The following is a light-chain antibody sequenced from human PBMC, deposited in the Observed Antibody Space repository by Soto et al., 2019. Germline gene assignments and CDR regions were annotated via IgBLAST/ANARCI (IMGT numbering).Light chain of an antibody. CDR2: AAS. V-gene: IGKV1-39*01. CDR1: QSISNH. CDR3: QHYNSYSEA. J-gene: IGKJ1*01. Sequence: DIQMTQSPSSLSASVGDRVTISCRASQSISNHLNWYQHKPGKAPKVLIYAASSLQGGVPSRFSGSGSGTEFTLTISSLQPDDFATYYCQHYNSYSEAFGQGTKVELK.